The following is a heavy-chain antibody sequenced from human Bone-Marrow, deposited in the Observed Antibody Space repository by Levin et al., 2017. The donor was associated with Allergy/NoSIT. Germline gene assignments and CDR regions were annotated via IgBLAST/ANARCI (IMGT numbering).Heavy chain of an antibody. D-gene: IGHD6-13*01. J-gene: IGHJ3*02. V-gene: IGHV3-30-3*01. Sequence: GGSLRLSCAASGFTFSSYAMHWVRQAPGKGLEWVAVISYDGSNKYYADSVKGRFTISRDNSKNTLYLQMNSLRAEDTAVYYCARPAAAGTRGDAFDSWGQGTMVTVSS. CDR3: ARPAAAGTRGDAFDS. CDR2: ISYDGSNK. CDR1: GFTFSSYA.